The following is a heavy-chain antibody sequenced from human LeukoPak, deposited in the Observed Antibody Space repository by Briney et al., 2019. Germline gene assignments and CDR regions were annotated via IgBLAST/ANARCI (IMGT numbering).Heavy chain of an antibody. CDR1: GYTFTSYY. CDR3: ARGGYILTGYWELFDY. J-gene: IGHJ4*02. D-gene: IGHD3-9*01. Sequence: ASVKVSCKASGYTFTSYYMHWVRQAPGQGLEWMGIINPSGGSTSYAQKFQGRVTMTRDMSTSTVYMELSSLRAEDTAVYYCARGGYILTGYWELFDYWGQGTLVTVSS. V-gene: IGHV1-46*01. CDR2: INPSGGST.